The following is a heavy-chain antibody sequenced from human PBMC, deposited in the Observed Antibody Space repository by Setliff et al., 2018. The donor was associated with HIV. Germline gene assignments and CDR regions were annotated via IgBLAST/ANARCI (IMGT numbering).Heavy chain of an antibody. D-gene: IGHD3-3*01. V-gene: IGHV1-18*04. CDR1: AYSFIDYF. Sequence: ASVKVSCKASAYSFIDYFMHWVRQAPGQGLEWMGWISAYNGNTNYAQKLQGRITLTIDTVTTTAYMDLRSLTSDDTAMYYCARAPPINFWSGYYTGPQGWFDSWGQGSLVTVSS. CDR2: ISAYNGNT. CDR3: ARAPPINFWSGYYTGPQGWFDS. J-gene: IGHJ5*01.